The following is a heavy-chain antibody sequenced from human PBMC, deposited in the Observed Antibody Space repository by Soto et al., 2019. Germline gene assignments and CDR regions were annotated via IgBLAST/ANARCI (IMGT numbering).Heavy chain of an antibody. V-gene: IGHV3-30*18. CDR2: ISYDGSNK. Sequence: QVQLVESGGGVVQPGRSLRLSCAASGFTFSSYGMHWVRQAPGKGLEWVAVISYDGSNKYYADSVKGRFTISRDNSKNPLYLQMNSLRAEDTAVYYCAKFSTTVVTRGYWGQGTLVTVSS. CDR3: AKFSTTVVTRGY. CDR1: GFTFSSYG. D-gene: IGHD4-17*01. J-gene: IGHJ4*02.